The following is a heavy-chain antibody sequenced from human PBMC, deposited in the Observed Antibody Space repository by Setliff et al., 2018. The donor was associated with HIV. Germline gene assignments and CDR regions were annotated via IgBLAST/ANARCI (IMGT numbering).Heavy chain of an antibody. V-gene: IGHV4-30-4*02. D-gene: IGHD1-7*01. CDR3: ARGHTWNYYGGDYFDY. Sequence: SETLSLTCTVSDGSISSGDYYWSWIRQPPGKGLEWIGYISYSGSTYYNPSLESRVSISVDTSKNQFSLRLSSVTAADTAVYYCARGHTWNYYGGDYFDYWGQGSLVTVSS. J-gene: IGHJ4*02. CDR1: DGSISSGDYY. CDR2: ISYSGST.